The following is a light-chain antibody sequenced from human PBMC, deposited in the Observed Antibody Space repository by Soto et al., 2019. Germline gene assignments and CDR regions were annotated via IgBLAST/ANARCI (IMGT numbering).Light chain of an antibody. CDR2: KVS. J-gene: IGKJ3*01. V-gene: IGKV2-30*01. Sequence: DVVMTQSPLSLPVTLGQPASISCKSSQSLVYSDGNTYLSWFQQRPGQSPRRLIYKVSIRDTGVPVRFSGSGSGPDFTLEISRVEAEDVGVYYCMQGIYWPFTFGPGTTVDIK. CDR1: QSLVYSDGNTY. CDR3: MQGIYWPFT.